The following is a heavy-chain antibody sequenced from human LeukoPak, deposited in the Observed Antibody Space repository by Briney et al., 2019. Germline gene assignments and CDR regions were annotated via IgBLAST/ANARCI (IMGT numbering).Heavy chain of an antibody. CDR3: ARNDVAVAGTT. Sequence: GGSLRLSCAASGFTFSTYTMNWVRQAPGKGLEWVSGIYGNGGESFYADSVKGRFTISRDNAKNSLYLQMNSLRAEDTAVYYCARNDVAVAGTTWGQGTLVTVSS. CDR1: GFTFSTYT. J-gene: IGHJ4*02. D-gene: IGHD6-19*01. V-gene: IGHV3-21*01. CDR2: IYGNGGES.